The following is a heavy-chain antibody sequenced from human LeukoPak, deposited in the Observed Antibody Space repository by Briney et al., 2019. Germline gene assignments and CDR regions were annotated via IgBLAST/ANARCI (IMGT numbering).Heavy chain of an antibody. D-gene: IGHD1-14*01. Sequence: GGSLRLSCAASGFTFSSYSMNWVRQAPGKGLEWVSYISSSGNSIYYADSVKGRFTVSRDNANKSLYLHMNSLRAEDTAVYYCARGTGLDYWGQGTLVTVSP. CDR2: ISSSGNSI. CDR1: GFTFSSYS. CDR3: ARGTGLDY. V-gene: IGHV3-48*04. J-gene: IGHJ4*02.